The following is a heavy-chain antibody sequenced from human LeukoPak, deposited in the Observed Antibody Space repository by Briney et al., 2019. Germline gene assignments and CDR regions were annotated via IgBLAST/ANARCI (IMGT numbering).Heavy chain of an antibody. J-gene: IGHJ4*02. V-gene: IGHV3-33*08. CDR1: GFTFSSYA. D-gene: IGHD6-19*01. Sequence: GGSLRLSCAASGFTFSSYAMHWVRQAPGKGLEWVAVIWYDGSNKYYADSVKGRFTISRDNSKNTLYLQMNSLRAEDTAVYYCARGDSSGYYYFEYWGQGTLVTVSS. CDR2: IWYDGSNK. CDR3: ARGDSSGYYYFEY.